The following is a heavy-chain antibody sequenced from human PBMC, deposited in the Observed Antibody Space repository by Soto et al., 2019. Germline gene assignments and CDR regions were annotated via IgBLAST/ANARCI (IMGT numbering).Heavy chain of an antibody. J-gene: IGHJ6*03. V-gene: IGHV3-15*01. Sequence: GGSLRLSCAASGFTFSNAWMSWVRQAPGKGLEWVGRIKSKTDGGTTDYAAPVKGRFTISRDDSKNTLYLQMNSLKTEDTAVYYCTTDQTLMVYSYYYMDVWGKGTTVTVSS. CDR1: GFTFSNAW. D-gene: IGHD2-8*01. CDR2: IKSKTDGGTT. CDR3: TTDQTLMVYSYYYMDV.